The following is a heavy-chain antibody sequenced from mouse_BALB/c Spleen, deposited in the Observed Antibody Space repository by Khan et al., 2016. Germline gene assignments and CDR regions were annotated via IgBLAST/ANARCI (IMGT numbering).Heavy chain of an antibody. J-gene: IGHJ1*01. Sequence: EVELVESGGGLVQPGGSLKLSCAASGFTFSSYTMSWVRQTPAKRLEWVAYISNGNSTYYPDTVQGRFTISSDNAKNTLYMQMSSLKSEDTAVYYCARHGGRPYGYFAVWGAETTVTVSS. CDR1: GFTFSSYT. CDR2: ISNGNST. CDR3: ARHGGRPYGYFAV. V-gene: IGHV5-12-2*01.